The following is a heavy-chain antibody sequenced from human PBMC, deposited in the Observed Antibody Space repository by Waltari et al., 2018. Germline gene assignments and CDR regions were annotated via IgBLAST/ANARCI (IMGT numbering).Heavy chain of an antibody. J-gene: IGHJ6*03. V-gene: IGHV4-59*01. Sequence: QVQLQESGSGLLKPSETLSLTCAVSRGSISTYYWSWIRQPPGKGLEWIGHIHYSGTTKYNPSLGSRVTISLDTSKNQFSLKLSSVTAADTAVYYCARSRVTARFYYYYMDVWGRGTTVAVSS. D-gene: IGHD5-18*01. CDR2: IHYSGTT. CDR1: RGSISTYY. CDR3: ARSRVTARFYYYYMDV.